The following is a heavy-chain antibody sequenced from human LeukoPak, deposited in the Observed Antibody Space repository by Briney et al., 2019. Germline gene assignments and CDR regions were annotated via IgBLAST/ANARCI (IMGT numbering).Heavy chain of an antibody. CDR3: ARITRGYSYGLTFDY. CDR2: IIPIFGTA. J-gene: IGHJ4*02. D-gene: IGHD5-18*01. CDR1: GGTFSSYA. Sequence: ASVKVSCKASGGTFSSYAISWVRQAPGQGLEWMGGIIPIFGTANYAQKFQGRVTITADESTSTAYMELSSLRSEDTAVYYCARITRGYSYGLTFDYWGQGTLVTVSS. V-gene: IGHV1-69*13.